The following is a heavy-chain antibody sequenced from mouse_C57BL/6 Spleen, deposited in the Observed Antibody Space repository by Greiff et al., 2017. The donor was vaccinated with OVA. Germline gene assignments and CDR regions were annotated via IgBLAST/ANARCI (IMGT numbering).Heavy chain of an antibody. Sequence: EVKLVESGGGLVKPGGSLKLSCAASGFTFSSYTMSWVRQTPEKRLEWVATISGGGGNTYYPDSVKGRFTISRDNAKNTLYLQMSSLRSEDTAWYYCARLGYYFDYWGQGTTLTVSS. CDR2: ISGGGGNT. CDR3: ARLGYYFDY. J-gene: IGHJ2*01. CDR1: GFTFSSYT. V-gene: IGHV5-9*01.